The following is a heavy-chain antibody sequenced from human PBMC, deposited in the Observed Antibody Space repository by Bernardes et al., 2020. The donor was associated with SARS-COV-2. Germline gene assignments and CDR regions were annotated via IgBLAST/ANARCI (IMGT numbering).Heavy chain of an antibody. D-gene: IGHD5-18*01. V-gene: IGHV3-30*18. CDR3: AKDRRYSHGIHYYYAMDV. CDR1: GFTFSNFG. J-gene: IGHJ6*02. Sequence: GGSLRLSCAASGFTFSNFGVHWVRQAPGKGLEWVAAISYDGNNEYYADSVKGRFTISRDNSKNTVYLQMNSLRAGDTAEFFCAKDRRYSHGIHYYYAMDVWGQGTTVTVSS. CDR2: ISYDGNNE.